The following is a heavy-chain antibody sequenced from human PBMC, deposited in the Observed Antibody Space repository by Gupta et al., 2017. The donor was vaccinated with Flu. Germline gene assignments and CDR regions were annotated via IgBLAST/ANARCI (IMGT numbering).Heavy chain of an antibody. CDR2: ISGSGSTI. J-gene: IGHJ5*02. V-gene: IGHV3-48*03. CDR3: ARYRSPNDFWSGYFSP. D-gene: IGHD3-3*01. Sequence: WVRQVPGKGLEWISYISGSGSTIFYTDSVKGRFTVSRDNAESSLYLQMNSLRAEDTAVYYCARYRSPNDFWSGYFSPWGQGTLVTVSS.